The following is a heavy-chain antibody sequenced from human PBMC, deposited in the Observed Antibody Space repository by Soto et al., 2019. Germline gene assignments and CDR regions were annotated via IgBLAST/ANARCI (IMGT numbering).Heavy chain of an antibody. CDR2: INSDGSRT. V-gene: IGHV3-74*01. J-gene: IGHJ4*02. CDR3: AVAVAVTTAIGY. CDR1: GFTFSNYW. D-gene: IGHD6-19*01. Sequence: EVQLVESGGGLVQPGGSLRLSCAASGFTFSNYWMHWVRQAPGKGRVWVSRINSDGSRTSYADSVKGRVTISSDNAKNRLSLHMTMLKAEDTAVYYCAVAVAVTTAIGYWGRGTMVNVSS.